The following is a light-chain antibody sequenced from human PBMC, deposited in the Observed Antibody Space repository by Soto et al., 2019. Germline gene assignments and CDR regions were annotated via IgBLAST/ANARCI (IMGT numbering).Light chain of an antibody. CDR2: EVT. V-gene: IGLV2-14*01. CDR3: NSYTNSSAVV. CDR1: RDDIGAYDY. J-gene: IGLJ2*01. Sequence: ALTXPASVSGSPGQSITISCAGTRDDIGAYDYVSWYQQHPGNAPKLLVYEVTNRPSGVSDRFSGSKSGNTASLTISGLQAEDEADYYCNSYTNSSAVVFGGGTKVTVL.